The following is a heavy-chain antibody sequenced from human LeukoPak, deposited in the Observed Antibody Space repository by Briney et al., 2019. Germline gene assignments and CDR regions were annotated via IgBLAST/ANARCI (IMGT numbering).Heavy chain of an antibody. CDR1: GGSFSGYY. CDR2: INHSGST. Sequence: SETLSLTCAVYGGSFSGYYWSWIRQPPGKGLEWIGEINHSGSTNYNPSLKSRVTISVDTSKNQFSLKLSSVTAADTAVYYCARTARCSSSSRGMVYWGQGTLVTVSS. J-gene: IGHJ4*02. CDR3: ARTARCSSSSRGMVY. V-gene: IGHV4-34*01. D-gene: IGHD6-6*01.